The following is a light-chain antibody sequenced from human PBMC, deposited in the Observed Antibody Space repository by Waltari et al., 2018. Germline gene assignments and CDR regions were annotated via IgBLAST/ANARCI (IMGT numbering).Light chain of an antibody. V-gene: IGKV3-20*01. Sequence: DIVLTQSPGTLSLSPGERATLSCRASQSVSSSYLACYQQKPGQAPRLLRYGASSRATGIPDRFSGSGSGTDFTLTISRLEPEDFAVYYCQQYGSSPGTFGQGTKVAI. CDR1: QSVSSSY. J-gene: IGKJ2*01. CDR2: GAS. CDR3: QQYGSSPGT.